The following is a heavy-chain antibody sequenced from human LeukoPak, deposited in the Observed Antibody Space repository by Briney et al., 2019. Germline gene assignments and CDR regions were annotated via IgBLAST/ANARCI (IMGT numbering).Heavy chain of an antibody. D-gene: IGHD6-19*01. Sequence: GSLRLSCAASGFTVSSNYMSWIRQPPGKGLEWIGEINHSGSTNYNPSLKSRVTISVDTSKNQFSLKLSSVTAADTAVYYCASRVAVATNYFDYWGQGTLVTVSS. CDR3: ASRVAVATNYFDY. J-gene: IGHJ4*02. CDR1: GFTVSSNY. CDR2: INHSGST. V-gene: IGHV4-34*01.